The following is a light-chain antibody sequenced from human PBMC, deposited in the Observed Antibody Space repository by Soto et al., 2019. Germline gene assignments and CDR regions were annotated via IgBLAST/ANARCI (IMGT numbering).Light chain of an antibody. CDR2: AAS. CDR1: QDISSY. Sequence: AIRMTQSPSSFSASTGDRVTITCRASQDISSYLVWYQQKPGKAPNLLIYAASTLQSGVPSRFSGSGSGTDFTLTISYLQSEDFATYYCQQYYDYPLTFGQGTKVEIK. CDR3: QQYYDYPLT. J-gene: IGKJ1*01. V-gene: IGKV1-8*01.